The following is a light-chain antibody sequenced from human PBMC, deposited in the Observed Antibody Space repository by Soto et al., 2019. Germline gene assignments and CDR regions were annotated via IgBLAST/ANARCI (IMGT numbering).Light chain of an antibody. J-gene: IGKJ2*01. CDR3: QQYNSYSPIYT. CDR2: KAS. Sequence: DIQMTQSPSTLSASVGDRVTITCRASQSISSWLAWYQQKPGKAPKLLIYKASSLESGVPSRFSGSGSGTDFTLTISSLHPDDFATYYCQQYNSYSPIYTFGQGTKPEIK. V-gene: IGKV1-5*03. CDR1: QSISSW.